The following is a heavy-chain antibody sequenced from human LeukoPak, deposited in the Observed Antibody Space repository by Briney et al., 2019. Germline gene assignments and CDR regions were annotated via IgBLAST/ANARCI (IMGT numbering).Heavy chain of an antibody. D-gene: IGHD7-27*01. J-gene: IGHJ4*02. CDR1: GYTFTSYG. Sequence: GASVKVSCKASGYTFTSYGISWVRQAPGQGLEWMGWIDPNSGGTVYAQKFQGRVTMSRDTSITTAYMELSRLTSDDTAVYYCTKGPQLGYDYWGQGTLVTVSS. CDR2: IDPNSGGT. CDR3: TKGPQLGYDY. V-gene: IGHV1-2*02.